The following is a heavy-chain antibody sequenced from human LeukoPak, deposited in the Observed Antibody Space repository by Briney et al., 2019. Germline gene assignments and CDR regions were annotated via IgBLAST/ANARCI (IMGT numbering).Heavy chain of an antibody. CDR2: IYYSGST. J-gene: IGHJ4*02. D-gene: IGHD6-19*01. CDR1: GGSISSYY. CDR3: ARVSYSSGWYDDYFDY. V-gene: IGHV4-59*01. Sequence: SETLSLTCTVSGGSISSYYWSWIRQPPGKGLEWIGYIYYSGSTNYNPSLKSRVTISVDTSKNQFSLKLSSVTAADTAVYYCARVSYSSGWYDDYFDYWGQGTLVTVSS.